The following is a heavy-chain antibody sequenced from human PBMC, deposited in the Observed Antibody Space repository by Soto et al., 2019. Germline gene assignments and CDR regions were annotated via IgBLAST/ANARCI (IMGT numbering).Heavy chain of an antibody. Sequence: GGSLRLSCAASGFTFSNAWMNWVRQAPGKGLEWVGRIKSKNDGGTTDYAAPVKGRFTISRDDSKNTLYLQMNSLKNEDTAVYYYTPSSGYSSGWYFDYWGQGTLVTVSS. D-gene: IGHD6-19*01. V-gene: IGHV3-15*07. CDR1: GFTFSNAW. J-gene: IGHJ4*02. CDR2: IKSKNDGGTT. CDR3: TPSSGYSSGWYFDY.